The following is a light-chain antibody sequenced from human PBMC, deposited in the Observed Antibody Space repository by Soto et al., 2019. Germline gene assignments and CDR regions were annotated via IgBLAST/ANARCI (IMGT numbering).Light chain of an antibody. Sequence: DIQMTQSPSTLSASVGDRVTIICRASQSISSSWLAWYQHKSGKAPKLLIYKASSLETGVPSRFSGSGSGTEFTHAISSLQPDDCATYYCQQYDTYPYTFGQGTKLEIK. V-gene: IGKV1-5*03. CDR1: QSISSSW. J-gene: IGKJ2*01. CDR3: QQYDTYPYT. CDR2: KAS.